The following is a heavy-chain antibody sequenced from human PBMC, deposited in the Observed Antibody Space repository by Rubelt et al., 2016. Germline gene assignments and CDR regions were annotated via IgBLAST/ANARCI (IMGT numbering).Heavy chain of an antibody. J-gene: IGHJ6*02. CDR2: INPSGGST. Sequence: GWMGIINPSGGSTSYAQKFQGRVTMTRDTSTSTVYMELSSLRSEDTAGYYCARDTGITMVRGVTYYYYGMDVWGQGTTVTVSS. CDR3: ARDTGITMVRGVTYYYYGMDV. D-gene: IGHD3-10*01. V-gene: IGHV1-46*01.